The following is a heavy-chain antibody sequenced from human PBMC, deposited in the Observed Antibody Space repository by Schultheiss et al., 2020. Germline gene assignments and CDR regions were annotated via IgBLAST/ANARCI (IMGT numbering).Heavy chain of an antibody. J-gene: IGHJ6*02. Sequence: GGSLRLSCTASGFTFGDYAMSWVRQAPGKGLEWVGRIKSKTDGGTTGYAAPVKGRFTISRDDSKNTLYLQMNSLKTEDTAVYYCTSNYYGSGSYYKGYYYYGMDVWGQGTTVTVSS. CDR1: GFTFGDYA. V-gene: IGHV3-15*01. CDR3: TSNYYGSGSYYKGYYYYGMDV. CDR2: IKSKTDGGTT. D-gene: IGHD3-10*01.